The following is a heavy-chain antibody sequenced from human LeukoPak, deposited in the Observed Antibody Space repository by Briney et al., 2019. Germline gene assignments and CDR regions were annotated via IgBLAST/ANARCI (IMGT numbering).Heavy chain of an antibody. CDR2: IYYGGST. D-gene: IGHD1-14*01. J-gene: IGHJ5*02. CDR1: GGSLSSGDYY. V-gene: IGHV4-30-4*08. CDR3: ARGGVDHVWFDT. Sequence: SQTLSLTCSVSGGSLSSGDYYWNWIRQPPGKGLEWIGFIYYGGSTYYNPSLKSRLSISVDTSKNQFSLKLSSVTAADTAVYYCARGGVDHVWFDTWGQGTLVTVSS.